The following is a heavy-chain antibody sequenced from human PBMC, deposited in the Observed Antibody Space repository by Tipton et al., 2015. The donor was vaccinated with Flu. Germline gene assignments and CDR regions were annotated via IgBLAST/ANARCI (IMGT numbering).Heavy chain of an antibody. Sequence: TLSLTCTVSGGSISSSSYYWGWIRQPPGKGLEWIGSIYYSGSTNYNPSLKSRVTISVDTSKNQFSLKLSSVTAADTAVYYYARADVDTAMAYWYFDLWGRGTLVTVSS. CDR3: ARADVDTAMAYWYFDL. V-gene: IGHV4-39*07. CDR1: GGSISSSSYY. D-gene: IGHD5-18*01. CDR2: IYYSGST. J-gene: IGHJ2*01.